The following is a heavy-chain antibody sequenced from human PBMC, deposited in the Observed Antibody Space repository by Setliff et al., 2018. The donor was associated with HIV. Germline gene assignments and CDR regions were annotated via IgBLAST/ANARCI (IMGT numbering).Heavy chain of an antibody. D-gene: IGHD5-12*01. J-gene: IGHJ6*03. CDR2: INHSGGT. Sequence: SETLSLTCAVSGGTFSLHYYTWIRQSPLRGLEWIGEINHSGGTRYNPSLESRVTMSLDSSRKQFSLRLISVTAADTAVYYCARERIPARSIYSGYDSYYYYMDVWGKGTTVTVSS. CDR3: ARERIPARSIYSGYDSYYYYMDV. V-gene: IGHV4-34*01. CDR1: GGTFSLHY.